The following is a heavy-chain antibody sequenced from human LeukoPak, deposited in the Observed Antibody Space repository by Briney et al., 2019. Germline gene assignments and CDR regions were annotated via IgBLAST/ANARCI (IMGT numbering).Heavy chain of an antibody. CDR3: ARETFDAFDP. V-gene: IGHV4-59*01. CDR2: IYYSGST. D-gene: IGHD3-9*01. CDR1: GGSISGYY. Sequence: SETLSLTCTVSGGSISGYYWSWIRQPPGKGLEWIGYIYYSGSTNYNPSLKSRVTISVDTSKNQISLKLSSVTAADTAVYYCARETFDAFDPWGQGTLVTVSS. J-gene: IGHJ5*02.